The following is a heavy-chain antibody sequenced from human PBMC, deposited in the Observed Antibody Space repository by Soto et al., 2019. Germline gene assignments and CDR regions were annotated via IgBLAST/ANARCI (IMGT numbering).Heavy chain of an antibody. CDR1: GFTFSSYW. V-gene: IGHV3-7*03. CDR2: IKQDGSEK. J-gene: IGHJ4*02. D-gene: IGHD3-22*01. Sequence: PGGSLRLSCAASGFTFSSYWMSWVRHAPGKGLEWVANIKQDGSEKYYVDSVKGRFTISRDNAKNSLYLQMNSLRAEDTAVYYCASGNHYDSSGLSSWGQGTRVTVSS. CDR3: ASGNHYDSSGLSS.